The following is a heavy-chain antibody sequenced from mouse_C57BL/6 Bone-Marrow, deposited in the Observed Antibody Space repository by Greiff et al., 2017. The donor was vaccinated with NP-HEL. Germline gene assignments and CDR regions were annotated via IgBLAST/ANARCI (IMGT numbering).Heavy chain of an antibody. D-gene: IGHD2-1*01. Sequence: DVQLVESEGGLVQPGSSMKLSCTASGFTFSDYYMAWVRQVPEKGLEWVANINYDGSSTYYLDSLKSRFIISRDNAKNILYLQMSSLKSEDTATYYCARGSPIYYDAMDYWGQGTSVTVSS. CDR2: INYDGSST. CDR3: ARGSPIYYDAMDY. J-gene: IGHJ4*01. V-gene: IGHV5-16*01. CDR1: GFTFSDYY.